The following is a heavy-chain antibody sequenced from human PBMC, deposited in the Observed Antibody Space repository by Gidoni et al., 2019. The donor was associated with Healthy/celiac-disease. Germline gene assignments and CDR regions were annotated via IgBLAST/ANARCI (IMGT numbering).Heavy chain of an antibody. CDR3: ARSIVVVPAAMLTLYYYYMDV. Sequence: QVQLVPSGAEVKTPGSSVTVSCKASGGTFRSYATRLVRQAPGQGLEWMGGIIASFGTANDAQKFQGRVTITADESTSTAYMELSSLRSEDTAVYDCARSIVVVPAAMLTLYYYYMDVWGKGTTVTVSS. D-gene: IGHD2-2*01. J-gene: IGHJ6*03. CDR1: GGTFRSYA. CDR2: IIASFGTA. V-gene: IGHV1-69*01.